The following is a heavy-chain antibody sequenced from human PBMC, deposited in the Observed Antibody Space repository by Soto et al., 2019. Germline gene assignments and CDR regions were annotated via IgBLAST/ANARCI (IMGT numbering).Heavy chain of an antibody. V-gene: IGHV2-5*02. Sequence: QITLKESGTTLVKPTQTLTLTCTFSGFSLSTTGVAVGWIRQPPGKALEWLALIYWDDDTRYSPSLKSRLTITKDTSKNQVVLTMTNMDPVDTARYFCAHQSRGNRFPSAYWGQGILVTVSS. J-gene: IGHJ4*02. CDR1: GFSLSTTGVA. CDR3: AHQSRGNRFPSAY. D-gene: IGHD5-18*01. CDR2: IYWDDDT.